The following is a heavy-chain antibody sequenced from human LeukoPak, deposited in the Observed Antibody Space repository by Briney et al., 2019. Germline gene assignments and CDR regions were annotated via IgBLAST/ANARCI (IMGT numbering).Heavy chain of an antibody. D-gene: IGHD2-21*02. J-gene: IGHJ4*02. V-gene: IGHV3-23*01. CDR2: ISYSGST. CDR1: GFTFSSYA. CDR3: AKGSGGVTTTIGH. Sequence: PGGSLRLSCAASGFTFSSYAMNWVRQAPGKGLEWVSSISYSGSTYYADSVKGRFTISRVNSKSTLYLQMNSLRAEDTALYYCAKGSGGVTTTIGHWGQGTLVTASS.